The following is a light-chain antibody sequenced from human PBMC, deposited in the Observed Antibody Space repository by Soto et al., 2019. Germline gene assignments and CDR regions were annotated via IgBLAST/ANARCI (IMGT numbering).Light chain of an antibody. J-gene: IGKJ1*01. CDR1: QSISSY. V-gene: IGKV1-39*01. CDR3: QQSYSNPPWT. CDR2: AAS. Sequence: DIQMTQSPSSLSASVGDRVTITCRASQSISSYLNWYHQKPGKAPKVLIYAASTLQSGVPSRFSGSGSGTDFTLTISSLQPEDFATYYCQQSYSNPPWTFGQGTKVEIK.